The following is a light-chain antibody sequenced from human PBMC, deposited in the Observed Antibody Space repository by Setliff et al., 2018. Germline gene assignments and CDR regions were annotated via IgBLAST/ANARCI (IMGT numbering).Light chain of an antibody. V-gene: IGLV2-14*03. Sequence: HSVLTQPASVSGSPGQAITISCTGTSSDVGGYNYVSWYQQHPGKVPKLMIYDVSNRPSGVSNRFSGSKSGDTASLTISGLQAEDEADYFCTSYTTGGTYVFGAGTKVTVL. CDR2: DVS. CDR3: TSYTTGGTYV. J-gene: IGLJ1*01. CDR1: SSDVGGYNY.